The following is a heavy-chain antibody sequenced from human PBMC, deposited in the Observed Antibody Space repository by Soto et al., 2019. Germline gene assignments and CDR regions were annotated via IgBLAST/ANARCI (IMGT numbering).Heavy chain of an antibody. Sequence: ASVKVSCKASGYTFTRYYMHWVRQAPGQGLEWMGWINPNSGGTNYAQKFQGWVTMTRDTSISTAYMELSRLRSDDTAVYYCARAHSGYDTCLSYLGQGNLVTGSS. CDR2: INPNSGGT. V-gene: IGHV1-2*04. J-gene: IGHJ4*02. CDR1: GYTFTRYY. D-gene: IGHD5-12*01. CDR3: ARAHSGYDTCLSY.